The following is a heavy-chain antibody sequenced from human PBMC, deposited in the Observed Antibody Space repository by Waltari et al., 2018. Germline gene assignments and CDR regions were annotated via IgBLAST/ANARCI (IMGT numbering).Heavy chain of an antibody. D-gene: IGHD6-13*01. J-gene: IGHJ4*02. Sequence: QVQLVQSGAEVKKPGASVKVSCKVSGYTLTELSMHWVRQAPGQGLEWMGGIIPIFGTANYAQKFQGRVTITADESTSTAYMELSSLRSEDTAVYYCARDHDSSSWYKYFDYWGQGTLVTVSS. CDR3: ARDHDSSSWYKYFDY. V-gene: IGHV1-69*13. CDR2: IIPIFGTA. CDR1: GYTLTELS.